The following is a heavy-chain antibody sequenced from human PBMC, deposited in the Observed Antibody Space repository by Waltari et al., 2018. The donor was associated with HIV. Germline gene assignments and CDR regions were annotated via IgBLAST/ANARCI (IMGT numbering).Heavy chain of an antibody. CDR2: IKDDGREE. J-gene: IGHJ3*02. V-gene: IGHV3-7*01. CDR1: GFTFGNYG. D-gene: IGHD1-26*01. CDR3: ARLVYTGSYIDSFDI. Sequence: EVQLVESGGGLVQPGGSLRLSCAASGFTFGNYGLNWVRRAPTKGLEWVANIKDDGREEYYVDSVKGRFTISRDNAKNSLYLQMNSLRVEDTAVYYCARLVYTGSYIDSFDIWGQGTKATVSS.